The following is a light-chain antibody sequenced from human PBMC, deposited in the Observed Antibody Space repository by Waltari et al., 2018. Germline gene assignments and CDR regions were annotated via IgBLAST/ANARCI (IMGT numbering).Light chain of an antibody. CDR1: SSNIRAHYD. J-gene: IGLJ3*02. V-gene: IGLV1-40*01. CDR3: QSYDSGLSGWV. CDR2: GNN. Sequence: QSVLTQPPSMSGAPRQRFTIPCSESSSNIRAHYDVHWYWQLPGTAPKLPIYGNNNRPSGVPDRFSGSRSGTSASLAFTGLQAEDEADYYGQSYDSGLSGWVFGGGTKLTVL.